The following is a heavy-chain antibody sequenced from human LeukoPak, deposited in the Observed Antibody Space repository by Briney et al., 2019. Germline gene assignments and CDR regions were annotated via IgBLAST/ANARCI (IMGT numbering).Heavy chain of an antibody. CDR1: GFTFSSYA. CDR2: ISGSGGST. CDR3: AKDNRRYCSSTSCLTTIDY. V-gene: IGHV3-23*01. D-gene: IGHD2-2*01. J-gene: IGHJ4*02. Sequence: GGSLRLSCAASGFTFSSYAMSWVRQAPGKGLEWVSAISGSGGSTYYADSVKGRFTISRGNSKNTLYLQMNSLRAEDTAVYYCAKDNRRYCSSTSCLTTIDYWGQGTLVTVSS.